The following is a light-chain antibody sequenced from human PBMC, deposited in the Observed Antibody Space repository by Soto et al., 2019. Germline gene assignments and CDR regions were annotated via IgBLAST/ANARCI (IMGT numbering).Light chain of an antibody. CDR3: QQYQNYPVT. CDR1: QDINNY. V-gene: IGKV1-16*02. J-gene: IGKJ4*01. Sequence: DVQMTQSPSSLPASVGDRVTITCRASQDINNYLAWFQQKPGQAPKSLIYAASSLQSGVPSNFSGSGSGTDFTLTISSLQPEDFATYYCQQYQNYPVTFGGGTKVEIK. CDR2: AAS.